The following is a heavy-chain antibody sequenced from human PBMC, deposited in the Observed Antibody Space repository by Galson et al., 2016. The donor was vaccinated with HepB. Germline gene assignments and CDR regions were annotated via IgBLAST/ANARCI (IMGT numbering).Heavy chain of an antibody. CDR2: IFSNDEQ. Sequence: PALVTPTQTLTLTCNVSGFSLSNGRMGVNWIRQPPGKALEWLAHIFSNDEQSYSISLINRLSISKDSSKSQVVLTLTNMEPVDTGTYYCATSATGDFHFSKSYDWRQGTLVAVS. CDR3: ATSATGDFHFSKSYD. D-gene: IGHD3-10*01. CDR1: GFSLSNGRMG. V-gene: IGHV2-26*01. J-gene: IGHJ4*02.